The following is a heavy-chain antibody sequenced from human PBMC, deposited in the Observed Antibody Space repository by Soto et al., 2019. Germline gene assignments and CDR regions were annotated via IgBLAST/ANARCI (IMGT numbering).Heavy chain of an antibody. CDR3: AKDVRYYYDSSGYFPDY. Sequence: GGSLRLSCAASGFTFSSYNMNWVRQAPGKGLEWVSSISSSGGSTYYADSVKGRFTISRDNSKNTLYLQMNSLRAEDTAVYYCAKDVRYYYDSSGYFPDYWGQGTLVTVSS. V-gene: IGHV3-23*01. D-gene: IGHD3-22*01. J-gene: IGHJ4*02. CDR2: ISSSGGST. CDR1: GFTFSSYN.